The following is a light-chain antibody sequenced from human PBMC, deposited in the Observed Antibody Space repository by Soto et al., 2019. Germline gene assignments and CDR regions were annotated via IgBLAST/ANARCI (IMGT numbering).Light chain of an antibody. V-gene: IGKV3-15*01. CDR1: QSVSSN. CDR2: GAS. Sequence: EIVMTQSPATLSVSPGERATLSCRASQSVSSNLAWYQQKPGQAPRLLIYGASTRATGIPARFSGSGSGTEFTLTISSLQSEDFAVYYCQQYNNWRGTFGQVTTLEIK. CDR3: QQYNNWRGT. J-gene: IGKJ2*01.